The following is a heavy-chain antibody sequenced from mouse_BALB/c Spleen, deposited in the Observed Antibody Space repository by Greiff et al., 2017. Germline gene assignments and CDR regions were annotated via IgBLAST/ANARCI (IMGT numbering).Heavy chain of an antibody. D-gene: IGHD1-1*01. CDR2: IWSGGST. CDR3: ARNPHYGSSYEGYWYFDV. Sequence: QVQLQQSGPGLVQPSQSLSITCTVSGFSLTSYGVHWVRQSPGKGLEWLGVIWSGGSTDYNAAFISRLSISKDNSKSQVFFKMNSLQANDTAIYYYARNPHYGSSYEGYWYFDVWGAGTTVTVSS. CDR1: GFSLTSYG. J-gene: IGHJ1*01. V-gene: IGHV2-2*02.